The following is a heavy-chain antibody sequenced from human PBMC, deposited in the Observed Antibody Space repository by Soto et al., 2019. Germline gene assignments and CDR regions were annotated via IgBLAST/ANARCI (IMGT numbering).Heavy chain of an antibody. Sequence: QVQLVQSGAEVKKPGASVKVSCKASGYTFTGYYMHWVRQAPGQGLEWMGWINPNSGGTNYGQKFQGRVTMTRDTSISTAYMELSRLRSDDTAVYYCANTWRGTGAWDFDPWGQGTLVTVSS. CDR2: INPNSGGT. CDR3: ANTWRGTGAWDFDP. CDR1: GYTFTGYY. D-gene: IGHD3-3*01. J-gene: IGHJ5*02. V-gene: IGHV1-2*02.